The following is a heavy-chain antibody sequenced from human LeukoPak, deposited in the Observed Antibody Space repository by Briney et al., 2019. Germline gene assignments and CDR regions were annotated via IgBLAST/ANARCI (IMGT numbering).Heavy chain of an antibody. V-gene: IGHV4-39*01. Sequence: PAETLSLTCTVSGGSISSSSYYWGWIRQPPGNGLEWIGSIYYSGTTYYNPSLKSLATISVDTSKNQFSLKLSSLTAADTAVYYRARITMIVVVNLGWFATWGKGPLVTVSS. J-gene: IGHJ5*02. D-gene: IGHD3-22*01. CDR2: IYYSGTT. CDR1: GGSISSSSYY. CDR3: ARITMIVVVNLGWFAT.